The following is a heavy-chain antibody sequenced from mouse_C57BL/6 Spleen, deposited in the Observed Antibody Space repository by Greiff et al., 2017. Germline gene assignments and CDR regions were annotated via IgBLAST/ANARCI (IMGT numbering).Heavy chain of an antibody. J-gene: IGHJ4*01. CDR2: INPNYGTT. D-gene: IGHD2-3*01. CDR1: GYSFTDYN. CDR3: ARRLYDGYYPYAMDY. V-gene: IGHV1-39*01. Sequence: VQLKESGPELVKPGASVKISCKASGYSFTDYNMNWVKQSNGKSLEWIGVINPNYGTTSYNQKFKGKATLTVDQSTSTAYMQLNSLTSEDSAVYYGARRLYDGYYPYAMDYWGQGTSVTVSS.